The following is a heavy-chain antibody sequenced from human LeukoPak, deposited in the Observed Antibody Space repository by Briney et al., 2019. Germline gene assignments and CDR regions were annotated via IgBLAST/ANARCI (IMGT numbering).Heavy chain of an antibody. D-gene: IGHD3-10*01. CDR1: GGSISSSNW. CDR2: IYHSGST. J-gene: IGHJ4*02. V-gene: IGHV4-4*02. Sequence: SETLSLTCAVSGGSISSSNWRRWGRPPGGKEVEWIGEIYHSGSTNYNPSLKSRVTISVDKSKNQFSLKLSSVTAADTAVYYCARGWFGESISGYYFDYWGQGTLVTVSS. CDR3: ARGWFGESISGYYFDY.